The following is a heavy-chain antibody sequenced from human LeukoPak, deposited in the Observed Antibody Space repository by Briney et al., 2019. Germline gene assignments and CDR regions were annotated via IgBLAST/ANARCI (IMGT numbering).Heavy chain of an antibody. V-gene: IGHV1-2*02. J-gene: IGHJ4*02. Sequence: ASVKVSCKTSGYTFTDYYIHWVRQAPGQGPEWMGRIDPKSGGTNYAQKCQVRVAMTRDTSISTVYMELSGLRSDDTAVYYCARVPGPYTTSRYDYWGQGTLVTVSS. CDR3: ARVPGPYTTSRYDY. D-gene: IGHD2-2*01. CDR2: IDPKSGGT. CDR1: GYTFTDYY.